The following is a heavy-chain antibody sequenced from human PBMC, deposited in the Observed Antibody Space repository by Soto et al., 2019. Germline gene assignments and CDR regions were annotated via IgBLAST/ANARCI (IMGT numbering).Heavy chain of an antibody. CDR3: AKLNYYDSSGYYAPDY. D-gene: IGHD3-22*01. CDR2: ISYDGSNK. CDR1: GFTFSSYG. J-gene: IGHJ4*02. V-gene: IGHV3-30*18. Sequence: GGSLRLSCAASGFTFSSYGMHWVRQALGKGLEWVAVISYDGSNKYYADSVKGRFTISRDNSKNTLYLQMNSLRAEDTAVYYCAKLNYYDSSGYYAPDYWGQGTLVTVSS.